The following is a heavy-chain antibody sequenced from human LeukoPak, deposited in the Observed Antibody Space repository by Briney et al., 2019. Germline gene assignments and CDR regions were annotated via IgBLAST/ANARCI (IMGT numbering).Heavy chain of an antibody. Sequence: GESRELSCEGAGYIGTSYWIGWVRQIPGRGLEWMGVIYPGDSDTRYSPSFQGQVTISADKSITTAYLQWSSLKASDTAIYYCPRRGNYYFDSWGQGTLVTVSS. CDR2: IYPGDSDT. J-gene: IGHJ4*02. CDR3: PRRGNYYFDS. D-gene: IGHD5-24*01. CDR1: GYIGTSYW. V-gene: IGHV5-51*01.